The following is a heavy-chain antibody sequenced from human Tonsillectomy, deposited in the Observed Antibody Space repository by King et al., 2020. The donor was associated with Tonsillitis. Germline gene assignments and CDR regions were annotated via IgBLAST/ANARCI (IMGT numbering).Heavy chain of an antibody. CDR2: IKQDGSEK. J-gene: IGHJ4*02. CDR3: ASDYYASSGSHLGGY. Sequence: VQLVESGGGLVQPGGSLRLSCAASGFTFSSYWMSWVRQAPGKGLEWVANIKQDGSEKYYVDSVKGRFTISRDNAKNSLYLQMNSLRAEDTAVYYCASDYYASSGSHLGGYWGQGTLVTVSS. D-gene: IGHD3-22*01. V-gene: IGHV3-7*03. CDR1: GFTFSSYW.